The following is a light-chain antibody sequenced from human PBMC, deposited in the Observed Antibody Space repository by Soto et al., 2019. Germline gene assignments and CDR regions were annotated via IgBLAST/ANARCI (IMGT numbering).Light chain of an antibody. CDR1: SIDVGDSDF. CDR3: SSFAATHTYI. CDR2: VVT. J-gene: IGLJ1*01. V-gene: IGLV2-11*01. Sequence: QSALTQPRSVSGSPGQSVTLSCTGTSIDVGDSDFVSWYQQHPGKAPKPMIYVVTERPSGVPDRFSGSKSGNTASLTISGLQDEDEADYYCSSFAATHTYIFGTGTKVTVL.